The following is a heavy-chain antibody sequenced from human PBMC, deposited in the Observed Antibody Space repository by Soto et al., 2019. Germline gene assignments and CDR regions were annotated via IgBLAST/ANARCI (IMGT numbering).Heavy chain of an antibody. V-gene: IGHV3-21*01. CDR3: ARDHYGSGNYYFDY. CDR1: GFTFSTYS. CDR2: ISSSSSYM. J-gene: IGHJ4*02. D-gene: IGHD3-10*01. Sequence: GGSLRLSCAAFGFTFSTYSMNWVRQAPGKGLEWVSFISSSSSYMNYADSVKGRFTISRDNAKNSLYLHMNSLRAEDTAVYYCARDHYGSGNYYFDYWGQGTLVTVSS.